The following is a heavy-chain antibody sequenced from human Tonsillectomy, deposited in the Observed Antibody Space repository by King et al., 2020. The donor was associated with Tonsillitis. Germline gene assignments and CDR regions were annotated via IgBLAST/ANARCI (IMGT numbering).Heavy chain of an antibody. Sequence: VQLVESGGGLVQPGGSLRLSCAASGFTFSSYAMNWVRQAPGKGLEWVSAISGSGGSTYNADSAKGRLTISRDTSKNTMYLQMNSLRAEDTAVYYCAKQNHFYYGSGAHVDYWGQGTLVTVSS. CDR1: GFTFSSYA. CDR3: AKQNHFYYGSGAHVDY. D-gene: IGHD3-10*01. CDR2: ISGSGGST. V-gene: IGHV3-23*04. J-gene: IGHJ4*02.